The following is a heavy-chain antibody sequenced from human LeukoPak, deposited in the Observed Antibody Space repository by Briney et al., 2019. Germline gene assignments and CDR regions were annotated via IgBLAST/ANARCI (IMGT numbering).Heavy chain of an antibody. D-gene: IGHD1-26*01. V-gene: IGHV3-30*01. CDR3: ARDSGSYPESYFDY. CDR2: ISYDGSNK. Sequence: QPGRSLRLSCAASGFTFSSYAMYWVRQAPGKGLEWVAVISYDGSNKYYADSVKGRFTISRDNSKNTLYLQMNSLRAEDTAVYYCARDSGSYPESYFDYWGQGTLVTVSS. CDR1: GFTFSSYA. J-gene: IGHJ4*02.